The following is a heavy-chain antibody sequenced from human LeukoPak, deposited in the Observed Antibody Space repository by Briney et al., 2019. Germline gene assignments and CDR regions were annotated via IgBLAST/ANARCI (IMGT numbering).Heavy chain of an antibody. CDR2: ISGSGGST. V-gene: IGHV3-23*01. D-gene: IGHD6-19*01. Sequence: PGGSLRLSCAASGFTFSSYAMSWVRQAPGKGLEWVSAISGSGGSTYYADSVKGRFTISRDNSKNTLYLQMNSLRAEDTAVYYCAKPIGYSSGWTHYGMDVWGQGTTVTVSS. CDR3: AKPIGYSSGWTHYGMDV. CDR1: GFTFSSYA. J-gene: IGHJ6*02.